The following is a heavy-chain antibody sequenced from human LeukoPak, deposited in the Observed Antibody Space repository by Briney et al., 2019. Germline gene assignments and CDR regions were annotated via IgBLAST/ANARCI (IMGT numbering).Heavy chain of an antibody. Sequence: GGSLRLSCAASGFTFSDSYMTWVRQAPGKGVEWVAYISGSGHDIDYSDSVKGRFTISRDNAKNSLYLQMSSLRVEDTAVYYCTRDPRHFDSRGQGTLVTVSS. CDR2: ISGSGHDI. J-gene: IGHJ5*01. CDR3: TRDPRHFDS. D-gene: IGHD6-6*01. CDR1: GFTFSDSY. V-gene: IGHV3-11*04.